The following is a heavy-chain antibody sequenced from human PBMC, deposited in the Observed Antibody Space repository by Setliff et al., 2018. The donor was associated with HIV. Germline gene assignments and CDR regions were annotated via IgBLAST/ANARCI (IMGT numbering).Heavy chain of an antibody. CDR2: IRSKAYGGTA. CDR3: TRVSHSVVPADHYYFDY. V-gene: IGHV3-49*04. CDR1: GFTFGDYA. D-gene: IGHD2-2*01. J-gene: IGHJ4*02. Sequence: GGSLRLSCTTSGFTFGDYAMSWVRQGPGKGLEWVGFIRSKAYGGTADYAASVKGRFTISRDDSRSIAYLQMNSLETEDTAVYFFTRVSHSVVPADHYYFDYWGPGTLVTVSS.